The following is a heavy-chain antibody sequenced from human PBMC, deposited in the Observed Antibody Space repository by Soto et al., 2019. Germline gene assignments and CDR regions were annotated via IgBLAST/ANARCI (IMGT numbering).Heavy chain of an antibody. CDR2: IYYSGNT. J-gene: IGHJ3*02. CDR1: GGSISSNMYY. V-gene: IGHV4-39*01. D-gene: IGHD1-26*01. Sequence: CTVSGGSISSNMYYWGWIRQPPGKGLEWIASIYYSGNTYYNPSLKSRVTISLDTSKNQFSLQLNSVTPEDTAVYYCAVQWELRGRDAFDIWGQGTMVTVSS. CDR3: AVQWELRGRDAFDI.